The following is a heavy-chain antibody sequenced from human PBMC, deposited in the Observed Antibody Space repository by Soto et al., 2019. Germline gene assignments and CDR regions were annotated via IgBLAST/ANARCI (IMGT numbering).Heavy chain of an antibody. J-gene: IGHJ6*02. CDR1: ADTFSSSA. V-gene: IGHV1-69*01. CDR2: LIAFFHAA. CDR3: ARDLISNYHYYGMDV. Sequence: QVQLVQSGAEVKKPGSSVKVSCKASADTFSSSAFSWVRQSPAQGREWMGGLIAFFHAANYAQRFQGRVPITADESTSTVYMELSSLRSEDTALDYCARDLISNYHYYGMDVWGQGTTVTVAS.